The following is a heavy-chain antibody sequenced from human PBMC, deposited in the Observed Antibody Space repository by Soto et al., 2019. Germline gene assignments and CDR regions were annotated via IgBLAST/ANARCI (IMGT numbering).Heavy chain of an antibody. Sequence: QITLKESGPPLVKPTQTLTLTCTFSGFSLSTSGVGVGWIRQPPGKALEWLALIYWDDDKRYSPSLKSRLTTTKDPSKTPLFPTTTTMDPVDTSTYYCAHIPLGGSCQGEFWGQGTLVTVSS. CDR2: IYWDDDK. V-gene: IGHV2-5*02. CDR3: AHIPLGGSCQGEF. D-gene: IGHD3-10*01. CDR1: GFSLSTSGVG. J-gene: IGHJ4*02.